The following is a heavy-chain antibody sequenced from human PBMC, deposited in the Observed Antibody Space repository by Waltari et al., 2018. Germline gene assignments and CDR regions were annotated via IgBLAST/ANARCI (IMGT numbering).Heavy chain of an antibody. CDR2: INHSGST. V-gene: IGHV4-34*01. D-gene: IGHD6-19*01. J-gene: IGHJ5*02. CDR1: GGSFSGYY. Sequence: QVQLQQWGAGLLKPSETLSLTCAVYGGSFSGYYWSWIRQLPGKGLEWIGEINHSGSTNYNPSLKSRVTISVDTSKNQFSLKLSSVTAADTAVYYCARDTIGHSSGWSNWFDPWGQGTLVTVSS. CDR3: ARDTIGHSSGWSNWFDP.